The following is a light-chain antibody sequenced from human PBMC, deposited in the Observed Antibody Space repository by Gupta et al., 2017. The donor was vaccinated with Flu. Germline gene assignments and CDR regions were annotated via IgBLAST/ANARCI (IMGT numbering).Light chain of an antibody. J-gene: IGKJ2*01. CDR3: QLIDSNPSLT. CDR2: AAS. CDR1: QSIRSY. Sequence: SSLSASVGDRVTMTCRASQSIRSYLNWYKQKPVKAPKLLIYAASSWQSGVPSRFSGSGSGKDLTLTISSRQPEDFATYYFQLIDSNPSLTFGQETKVEIK. V-gene: IGKV1-39*01.